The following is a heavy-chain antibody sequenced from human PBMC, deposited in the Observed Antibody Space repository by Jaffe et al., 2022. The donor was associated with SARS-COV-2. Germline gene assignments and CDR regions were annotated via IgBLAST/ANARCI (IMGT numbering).Heavy chain of an antibody. V-gene: IGHV4-59*08. CDR2: IYYSGST. J-gene: IGHJ2*01. CDR1: GGSISSYY. Sequence: QVQLQESGPGLVKPSETLSLTCTVSGGSISSYYWSWIRQPPGKGLEWIGYIYYSGSTNYNPSLKSRVTISVDTSKNQFSLKLSSVTAADTAVYYCARRGGLRFRYFDLWGRGTLVTVSS. D-gene: IGHD4-17*01. CDR3: ARRGGLRFRYFDL.